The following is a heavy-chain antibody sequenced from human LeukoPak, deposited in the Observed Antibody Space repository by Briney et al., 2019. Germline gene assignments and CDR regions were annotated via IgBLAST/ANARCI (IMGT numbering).Heavy chain of an antibody. Sequence: GAPVKVSCKASGYTFTSYGISWVRQAPGQGLEWMGGIIPIFGTANYAQKFQGRVTITTDESTSTAYMELSSLRSEDTAVYYCARVGIAAAGNWFDPWGQGTLVTVSS. CDR2: IIPIFGTA. D-gene: IGHD6-13*01. CDR3: ARVGIAAAGNWFDP. V-gene: IGHV1-69*05. CDR1: GYTFTSYG. J-gene: IGHJ5*02.